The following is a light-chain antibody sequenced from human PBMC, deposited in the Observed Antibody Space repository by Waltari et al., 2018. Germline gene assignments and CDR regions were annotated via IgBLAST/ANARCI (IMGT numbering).Light chain of an antibody. Sequence: QSVVTQPPSASGTPGQRVTIAWSGSSSNSVSNRLNLYQQLPGTAPQLLTFINNKRPSGVPDRISGSKSGTSASLAISGLQSEDEANYYCAVWDDSLNGWVFGGGTKLTVL. CDR1: SSNSVSNR. CDR3: AVWDDSLNGWV. V-gene: IGLV1-44*01. CDR2: INN. J-gene: IGLJ3*02.